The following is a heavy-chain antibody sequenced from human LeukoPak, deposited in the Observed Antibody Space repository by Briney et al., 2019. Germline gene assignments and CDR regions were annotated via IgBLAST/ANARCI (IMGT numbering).Heavy chain of an antibody. CDR3: AREDHYYDSSGFDY. V-gene: IGHV3-53*01. J-gene: IGHJ4*02. Sequence: PGGSLRLSCAASGFTVSSNYMSWVRQAPGKVLEWVSVIYSGGSTYYADSVKGRFTISRDNSKNTLYLQMNSLRAEDTAVYYCAREDHYYDSSGFDYWGQGTLVTVSS. D-gene: IGHD3-22*01. CDR2: IYSGGST. CDR1: GFTVSSNY.